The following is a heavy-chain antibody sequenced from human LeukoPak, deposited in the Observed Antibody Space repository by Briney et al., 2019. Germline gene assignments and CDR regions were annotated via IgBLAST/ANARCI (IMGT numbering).Heavy chain of an antibody. CDR1: GYTLTELS. Sequence: ASVKVSCKVSGYTLTELSMHWVRQAPGKGLEWMGGFDPEDGETIYAQKFQGRVTMTEDTSTDTAYMELSSLRSEDTAVYYCAIEYCSSRIFDYWGQGTLVTVSS. CDR3: AIEYCSSRIFDY. D-gene: IGHD6-6*01. CDR2: FDPEDGET. J-gene: IGHJ4*02. V-gene: IGHV1-24*01.